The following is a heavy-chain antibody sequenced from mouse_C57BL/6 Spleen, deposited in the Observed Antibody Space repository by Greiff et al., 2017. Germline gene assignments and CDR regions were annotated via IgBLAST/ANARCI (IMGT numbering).Heavy chain of an antibody. V-gene: IGHV14-4*01. CDR3: TTPAWFAY. CDR2: IDPENGDT. J-gene: IGHJ3*01. Sequence: EVQLQQSGAELVRPGASVKLSCTASGFNIKDVYMHWVKQRPEQGLEWIGWIDPENGDTEYASKFQGKATITADTSSNTAYLQLSSLTSEDTAVYYCTTPAWFAYWGQGTLVTVSA. CDR1: GFNIKDVY.